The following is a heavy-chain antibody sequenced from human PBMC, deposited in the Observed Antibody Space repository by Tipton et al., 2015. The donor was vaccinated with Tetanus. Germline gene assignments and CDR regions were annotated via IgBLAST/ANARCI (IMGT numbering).Heavy chain of an antibody. CDR2: IYPGDSDT. V-gene: IGHV5-51*01. Sequence: QLVQSGGEVKKPGESLKISCKGSGYIFNNYWIGWVRQKPGKGLEWMGIIYPGDSDTRYSPSFQGQVTISVDKSINTAYLQRSSLKASDPSMFYCARAHCTDGVCNFDFWGQGALVTVAS. CDR1: GYIFNNYW. CDR3: ARAHCTDGVCNFDF. D-gene: IGHD2-8*01. J-gene: IGHJ4*02.